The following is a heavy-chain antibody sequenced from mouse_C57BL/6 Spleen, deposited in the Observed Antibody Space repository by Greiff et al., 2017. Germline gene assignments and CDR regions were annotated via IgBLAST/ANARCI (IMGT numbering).Heavy chain of an antibody. Sequence: EVKLVESGGGLVKPGGSLKLSCAASGFTFSSYAMSWVRQTPEKRLEWVATISDGGSYTYYPDNVKGRFTISRDNAKNNLYLQMSHLKSEDTAMYYCARAWDTPFDYWGQGTTLTDSS. V-gene: IGHV5-4*03. CDR2: ISDGGSYT. J-gene: IGHJ2*01. CDR3: ARAWDTPFDY. D-gene: IGHD4-1*01. CDR1: GFTFSSYA.